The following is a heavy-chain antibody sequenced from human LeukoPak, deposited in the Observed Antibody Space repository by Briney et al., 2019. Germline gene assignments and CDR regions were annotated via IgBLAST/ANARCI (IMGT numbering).Heavy chain of an antibody. D-gene: IGHD6-19*01. Sequence: GGSLRLSCTASGFTFSNYAMIWVRQAPGKGLEWVSAITGSGGTTYYADSVQGRFTISRDNSKNTLFLEMNILGAEDTAIYYCAKEGGSSGWFLDHWGQGTLVTVSS. CDR3: AKEGGSSGWFLDH. V-gene: IGHV3-23*01. J-gene: IGHJ4*02. CDR1: GFTFSNYA. CDR2: ITGSGGTT.